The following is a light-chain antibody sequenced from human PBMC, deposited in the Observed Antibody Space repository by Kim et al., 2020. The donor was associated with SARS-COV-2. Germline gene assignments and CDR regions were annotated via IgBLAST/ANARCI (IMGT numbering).Light chain of an antibody. CDR1: SHNVGSQG. V-gene: IGLV10-54*01. CDR2: RNN. J-gene: IGLJ3*02. Sequence: HTPTLKWTGHSHNVGSQGAACLQQHQGHPPKLLSYRNNNRPSGISERLSASRSGNTASLTITGLQPEDEAYYYFSAWDSSLSAWVFCGGTQLTVL. CDR3: SAWDSSLSAWV.